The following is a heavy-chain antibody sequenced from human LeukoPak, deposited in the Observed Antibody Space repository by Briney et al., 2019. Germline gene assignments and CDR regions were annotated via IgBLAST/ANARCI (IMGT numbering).Heavy chain of an antibody. Sequence: PGGSLRLSCAASGFTFSSYSMNWVRQAPGKGLEWVSSISSSSSYIYSADSLKGRFTISRDNAEKSLYLQMNSLRAEDTAVYYCARETVSGRGVVTAMTIDHWGQGTLVTVSS. CDR1: GFTFSSYS. CDR2: ISSSSSYI. CDR3: ARETVSGRGVVTAMTIDH. V-gene: IGHV3-21*01. D-gene: IGHD2-21*02. J-gene: IGHJ4*02.